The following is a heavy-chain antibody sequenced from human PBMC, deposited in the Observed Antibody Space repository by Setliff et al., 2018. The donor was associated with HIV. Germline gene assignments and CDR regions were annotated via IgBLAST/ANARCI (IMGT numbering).Heavy chain of an antibody. CDR1: GGSISFYY. D-gene: IGHD3-22*01. J-gene: IGHJ4*02. CDR2: TFDNGNT. Sequence: PSETLSLTCSLSGGSISFYYWNWLRQTPGKGLGWIAYTFDNGNTHYNPSLESRVTLSLDTSRNLFSLRLASVTAADTAVDYCARDPGDDDRKFDHGGQGDLVTVAA. V-gene: IGHV4-59*01. CDR3: ARDPGDDDRKFDH.